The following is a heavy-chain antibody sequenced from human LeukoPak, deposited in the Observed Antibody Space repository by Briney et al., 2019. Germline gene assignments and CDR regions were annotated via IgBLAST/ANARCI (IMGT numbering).Heavy chain of an antibody. Sequence: GGSVRLSCAASGFTFDDYAMHWVGQAPGKGLEWVSLISRDGGSTYYADSVKGRFTISRDNSKNSLYLQMNSLRTEDTALYYCAKDGGHNGYYDFWSGSLRVWFDPWGQGTLGTVSS. V-gene: IGHV3-43*02. CDR3: AKDGGHNGYYDFWSGSLRVWFDP. CDR1: GFTFDDYA. D-gene: IGHD3-3*01. CDR2: ISRDGGST. J-gene: IGHJ5*02.